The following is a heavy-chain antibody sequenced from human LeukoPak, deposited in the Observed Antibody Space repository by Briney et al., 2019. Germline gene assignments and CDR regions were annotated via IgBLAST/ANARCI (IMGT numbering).Heavy chain of an antibody. D-gene: IGHD5-24*01. J-gene: IGHJ4*02. Sequence: GASVKVSCKASGYTFTGYYMHWVRQAPGQGLEWMGWINPNSGGTNYAQKFQGRVTMTRNTSISTAYMELSSLRSEDTAVYYCARAWSPKLVEMATMAPDYWGQGTLVTVSS. CDR1: GYTFTGYY. CDR3: ARAWSPKLVEMATMAPDY. CDR2: INPNSGGT. V-gene: IGHV1-2*02.